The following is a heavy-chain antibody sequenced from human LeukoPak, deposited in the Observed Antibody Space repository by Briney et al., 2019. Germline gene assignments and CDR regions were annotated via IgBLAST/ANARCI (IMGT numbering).Heavy chain of an antibody. CDR1: GYSFTSYW. J-gene: IGHJ4*02. CDR3: ARRITMVRGAAEWNYFDY. V-gene: IGHV5-51*01. CDR2: IYPGDSDT. Sequence: GESLKISCKGSGYSFTSYWIGWVRQMPGKGLEWMGIIYPGDSDTRYSPSFQGQVTISADKSISTAYLQWSSLKASDTAMYYCARRITMVRGAAEWNYFDYWGQGTLVTVSS. D-gene: IGHD3-10*01.